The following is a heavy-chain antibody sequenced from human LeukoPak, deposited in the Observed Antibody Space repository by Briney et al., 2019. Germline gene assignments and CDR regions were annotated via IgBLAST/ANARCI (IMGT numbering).Heavy chain of an antibody. D-gene: IGHD5-12*01. Sequence: PSETLSLTCTVSGGSISSSSYYWGWIRQPPGKGLEWIGSIYYSGSTYYNPSLKSRVTISVDTSKNQFSLKLSSVTAADTAVYYCARGGSTWLRTRFDPWGQGTLVTVSS. V-gene: IGHV4-39*01. CDR1: GGSISSSSYY. CDR3: ARGGSTWLRTRFDP. J-gene: IGHJ5*02. CDR2: IYYSGST.